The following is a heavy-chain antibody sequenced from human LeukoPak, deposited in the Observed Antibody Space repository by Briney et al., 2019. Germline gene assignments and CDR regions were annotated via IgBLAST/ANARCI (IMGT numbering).Heavy chain of an antibody. D-gene: IGHD6-13*01. J-gene: IGHJ4*02. V-gene: IGHV3-30-3*01. CDR2: ISYDGSNK. Sequence: GGSLRLSCAASGFTFSSYAMHWVRQAPGKGLEWVAVISYDGSNKYYADSVKGRFTISRDNSKNTLYLQMNSLRAEDAAVYYCARSPTYSSSWYFDYWGQGTLVTVSS. CDR1: GFTFSSYA. CDR3: ARSPTYSSSWYFDY.